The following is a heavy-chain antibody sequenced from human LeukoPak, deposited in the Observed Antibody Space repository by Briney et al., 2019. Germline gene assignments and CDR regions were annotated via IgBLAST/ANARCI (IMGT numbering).Heavy chain of an antibody. CDR1: GYTFTSYG. CDR2: ISAYNGNT. J-gene: IGHJ4*02. Sequence: GASVKVSCKASGYTFTSYGISWVRQAPGQGLEWMGWISAYNGNTNYAQKLQGRVTMTTDTSTSTAYMELRSLRSDDTAVYYCARAITYYDFWSSYPSGYFDYWGQGTLVTVSS. D-gene: IGHD3-3*01. V-gene: IGHV1-18*01. CDR3: ARAITYYDFWSSYPSGYFDY.